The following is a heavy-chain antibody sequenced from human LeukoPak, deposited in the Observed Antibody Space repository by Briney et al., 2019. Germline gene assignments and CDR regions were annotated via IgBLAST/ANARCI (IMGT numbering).Heavy chain of an antibody. CDR3: ARHGYNSGYYYLDH. Sequence: PSETLSLTRTVSGGSISSYYWSWIRQPPGEGLEWIGYIYSSGSTNYNPSLKTRVTISVYTSKNHLSLKLSSVTAADTAVYYCARHGYNSGYYYLDHWGQGILVTVSS. CDR2: IYSSGST. J-gene: IGHJ4*02. V-gene: IGHV4-4*09. D-gene: IGHD6-19*01. CDR1: GGSISSYY.